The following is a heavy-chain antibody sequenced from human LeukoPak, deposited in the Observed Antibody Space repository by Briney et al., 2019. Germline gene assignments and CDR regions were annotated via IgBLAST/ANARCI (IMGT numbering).Heavy chain of an antibody. Sequence: SETLSLTCTVSRGSISSSSYYWGWIRQPPGKRLEWIGSFYYIGGTYYNPPPGGRFTRSPDSSKNQFSLKLTSVTAADTALYYCARILTTFDSWGQGTLVTVSS. CDR1: RGSISSSSYY. CDR2: FYYIGGT. CDR3: ARILTTFDS. D-gene: IGHD4-11*01. V-gene: IGHV4-39*01. J-gene: IGHJ4*02.